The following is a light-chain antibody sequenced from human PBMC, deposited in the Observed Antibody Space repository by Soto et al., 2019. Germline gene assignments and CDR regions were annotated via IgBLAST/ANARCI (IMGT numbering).Light chain of an antibody. CDR3: QSYDSSLSGYV. J-gene: IGLJ1*01. CDR1: SSNIGAGFD. CDR2: GNS. V-gene: IGLV1-40*01. Sequence: QSVLTQPPSVSGAPGQRVTLSCTGTSSNIGAGFDVHWYQQLPGTAPKLLIYGNSNRPSGVPDRFSGSKSGTSASLAITGLQAEDEADHYCQSYDSSLSGYVLGLGTKVTVL.